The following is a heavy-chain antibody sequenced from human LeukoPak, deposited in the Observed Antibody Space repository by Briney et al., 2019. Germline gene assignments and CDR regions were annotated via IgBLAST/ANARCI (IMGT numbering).Heavy chain of an antibody. CDR2: ISGSGGST. Sequence: GGSLRLSCAASGITFSSYAMSWVRQAPGKGLEWVSAISGSGGSTYYADSVKGRFTISRDNSKITLYLQMNSLRAEDTAVYNCAKDYSSGWYYYFDYWGQGTLVTVSS. V-gene: IGHV3-23*01. J-gene: IGHJ4*02. D-gene: IGHD6-19*01. CDR1: GITFSSYA. CDR3: AKDYSSGWYYYFDY.